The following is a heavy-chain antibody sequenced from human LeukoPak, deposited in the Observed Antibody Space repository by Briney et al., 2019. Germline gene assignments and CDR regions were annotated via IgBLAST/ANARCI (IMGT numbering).Heavy chain of an antibody. D-gene: IGHD6-13*01. CDR2: INHSGST. V-gene: IGHV4-34*01. Sequence: SETLSLTCAVYGGSFSGFYWSWIRQPPGKGLEWIGEINHSGSTNYNPSLKSRATISVDTSKNQFSLKVSSVTAADTAVYYCARGSSSSFFDPWGQGTLVTVSS. J-gene: IGHJ5*02. CDR3: ARGSSSSFFDP. CDR1: GGSFSGFY.